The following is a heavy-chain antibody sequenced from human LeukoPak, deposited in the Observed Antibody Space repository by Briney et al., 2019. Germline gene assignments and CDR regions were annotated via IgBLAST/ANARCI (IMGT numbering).Heavy chain of an antibody. Sequence: GGSLRLSCAASGFTFSSSWMTWVRQAPGKGLEWVANIKPDGNAKNYVDYVKGRFTISRDNAKNSLYLQLNSLRADDTAVYSCARARSGNYFDYWGQGTLVTVSS. CDR1: GFTFSSSW. CDR3: ARARSGNYFDY. D-gene: IGHD3-3*01. J-gene: IGHJ4*02. CDR2: IKPDGNAK. V-gene: IGHV3-7*01.